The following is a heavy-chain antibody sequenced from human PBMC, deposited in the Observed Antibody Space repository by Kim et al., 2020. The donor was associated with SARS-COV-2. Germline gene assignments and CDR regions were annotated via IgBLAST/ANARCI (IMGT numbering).Heavy chain of an antibody. D-gene: IGHD2-2*01. J-gene: IGHJ4*02. CDR1: GGSISSYY. CDR2: IYYSGST. CDR3: ASFTRRTFDY. Sequence: SETLSLTCTVSGGSISSYYWSWIRQPPGKGLEWIGYIYYSGSTNYNPSLKSRVTISVDTSKNQFSLKLSSVTAADTAVYYCASFTRRTFDYWGQGTLVTVSS. V-gene: IGHV4-59*08.